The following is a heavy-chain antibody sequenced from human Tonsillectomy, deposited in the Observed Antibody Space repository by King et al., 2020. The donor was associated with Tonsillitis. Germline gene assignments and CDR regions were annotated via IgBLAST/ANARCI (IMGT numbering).Heavy chain of an antibody. CDR1: GYTYTTFG. CDR2: ISTSNGDT. V-gene: IGHV1-18*01. Sequence: QLVQSGAEVKKPGASVKVSCKASGYTYTTFGISWVRQAPGQGLEWMGCISTSNGDTRYKQKLQGRGTMTTDTSTSPAYMELRSLRSDDTAVYYCARDYGDFYFDFWGQGALVTVSS. J-gene: IGHJ4*02. CDR3: ARDYGDFYFDF. D-gene: IGHD4-17*01.